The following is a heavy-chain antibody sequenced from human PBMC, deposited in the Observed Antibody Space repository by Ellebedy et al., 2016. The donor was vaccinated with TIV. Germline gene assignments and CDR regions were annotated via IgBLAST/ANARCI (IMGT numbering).Heavy chain of an antibody. J-gene: IGHJ4*02. D-gene: IGHD2-15*01. V-gene: IGHV3-64D*06. CDR2: ISKDGGST. CDR3: VKDLGGQDDF. CDR1: GFNFKSFS. Sequence: PGGSLRLSCAASGFNFKSFSMYWVRQAPGKGLEYVSAISKDGGSTFFADSVRGRFSISRDNSKNTVSLQMSSLRSDDTAVYYCVKDLGGQDDFWGQGTLVTVSS.